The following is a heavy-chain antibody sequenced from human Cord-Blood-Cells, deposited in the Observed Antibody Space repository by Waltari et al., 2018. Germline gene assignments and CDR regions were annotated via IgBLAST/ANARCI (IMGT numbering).Heavy chain of an antibody. CDR3: AGRTVESSGYFYAVDI. CDR1: GGSIISYS. D-gene: IGHD3-22*01. V-gene: IGHV4-59*08. CDR2: ITYSGIT. Sequence: QVKLQESGPGLVKPSETLSLPCTVSGGSIISYSWSWIRQTPGKGLEWNGYITYSGITNYNPTLQSRLTIAEDTCNNEFSLKLSAVAAADTAVYYCAGRTVESSGYFYAVDIRGQGTMVTVSS. J-gene: IGHJ3*02.